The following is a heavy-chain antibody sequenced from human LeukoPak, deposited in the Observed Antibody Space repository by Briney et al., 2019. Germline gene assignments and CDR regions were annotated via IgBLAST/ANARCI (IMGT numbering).Heavy chain of an antibody. CDR2: IYSDAST. CDR1: GFTVSGNY. J-gene: IGHJ4*02. CDR3: ATQATRPSRFDY. V-gene: IGHV3-53*01. Sequence: QPGGSLRLSCAASGFTVSGNYMSWVRQAPGKGLEWVSVIYSDASTYYADSVKGRFTISRDNSKNTLYLQMNSLRAEDTAVYYCATQATRPSRFDYWGQGTLVTVSS.